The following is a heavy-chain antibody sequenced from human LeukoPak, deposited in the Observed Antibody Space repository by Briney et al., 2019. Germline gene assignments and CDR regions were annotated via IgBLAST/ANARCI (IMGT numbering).Heavy chain of an antibody. CDR3: ARSRDILTGYHFDY. Sequence: SETLPLTCSVSGGSISSYYWSWIRQPPGKGLEWIGYIYYSGSTEYNPSLKSRVTISVDTSKNQFSLKLSSVTAADTAVYYCARSRDILTGYHFDYWGQGTLVTVSS. CDR1: GGSISSYY. D-gene: IGHD3-9*01. J-gene: IGHJ4*02. CDR2: IYYSGST. V-gene: IGHV4-59*01.